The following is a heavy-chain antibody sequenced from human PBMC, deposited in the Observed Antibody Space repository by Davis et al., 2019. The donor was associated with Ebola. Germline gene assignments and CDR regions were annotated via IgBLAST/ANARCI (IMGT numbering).Heavy chain of an antibody. Sequence: PGGSLRLSCAASGFTFSSYGMHWVRQAPGKGLEWVAVIWYDGSNKYYADSVKGRFTISRDNSKNTLYLQMNSLRAEDTAVYYCARDRGMTTGFDDACDIWGQGTMVTVSS. V-gene: IGHV3-33*01. J-gene: IGHJ3*02. CDR3: ARDRGMTTGFDDACDI. D-gene: IGHD4-17*01. CDR1: GFTFSSYG. CDR2: IWYDGSNK.